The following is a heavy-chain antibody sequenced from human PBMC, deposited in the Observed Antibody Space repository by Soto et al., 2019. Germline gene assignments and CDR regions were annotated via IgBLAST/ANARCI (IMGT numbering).Heavy chain of an antibody. V-gene: IGHV3-13*01. Sequence: EVQLVESGGGLVQPGGSLRLSCAVSGFTFSSYDMHWVRQVTGKGLEWVSAIGTAGDTYYPGSVKGRFTISRENAKNSLYLQMNSLRDGDTAVYYCARANAGLYYFDYWGQGTLVTVSS. D-gene: IGHD6-13*01. CDR1: GFTFSSYD. CDR3: ARANAGLYYFDY. J-gene: IGHJ4*02. CDR2: IGTAGDT.